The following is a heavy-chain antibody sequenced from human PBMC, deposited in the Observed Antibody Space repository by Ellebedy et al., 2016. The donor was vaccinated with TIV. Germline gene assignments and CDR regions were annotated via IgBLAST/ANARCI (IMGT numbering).Heavy chain of an antibody. V-gene: IGHV1-18*01. J-gene: IGHJ6*02. CDR2: ISAYNGNT. CDR1: GYTFTSYG. D-gene: IGHD3-3*02. CDR3: ARGMPFFLAYGMDV. Sequence: ASVKVSCXASGYTFTSYGISWVRQAPGQGLEWMGWISAYNGNTNYAQKLQGRVTMTTDTSTSTAYMELRSLRSDDTAVYYCARGMPFFLAYGMDVWGQGTTVTVSS.